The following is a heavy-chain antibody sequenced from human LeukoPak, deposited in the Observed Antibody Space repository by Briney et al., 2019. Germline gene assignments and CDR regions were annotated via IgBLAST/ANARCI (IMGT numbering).Heavy chain of an antibody. V-gene: IGHV4-34*01. Sequence: SETLSLTCAVYGGSFSGYYWSWIRQPPGKGLEWIGEINHSGSTNYNPSLKSRVTISVDTSKNQFSLKLSSVTASDTAFYYCARRKHGSGSSTFAFDIWGQGTMVTVSS. CDR1: GGSFSGYY. CDR2: INHSGST. J-gene: IGHJ3*02. D-gene: IGHD3-10*01. CDR3: ARRKHGSGSSTFAFDI.